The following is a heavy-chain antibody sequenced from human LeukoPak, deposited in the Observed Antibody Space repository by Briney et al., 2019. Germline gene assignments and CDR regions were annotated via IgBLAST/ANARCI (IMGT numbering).Heavy chain of an antibody. J-gene: IGHJ4*02. CDR3: AKDLRVRGYIYGDY. V-gene: IGHV3-23*01. CDR1: GFTFSSYA. Sequence: PGGSLRLSCAASGFTFSSYAMSWVRQAPGKGLEWVSAISGSGGSTYYADSVKGRFTISRDNSKNTLYLQMNSLRAEDTAVYYCAKDLRVRGYIYGDYWGQGTLVTVSS. D-gene: IGHD5-18*01. CDR2: ISGSGGST.